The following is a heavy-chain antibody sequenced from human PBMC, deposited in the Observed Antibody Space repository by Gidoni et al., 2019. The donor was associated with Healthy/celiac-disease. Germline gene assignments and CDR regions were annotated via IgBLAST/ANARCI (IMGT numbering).Heavy chain of an antibody. CDR1: GYTFTSYG. CDR3: ALRGGDILTGSGAFDI. Sequence: QVQLVQSGAEVKKPGASVKVPCKASGYTFTSYGISWVRQAPGQGLEWMGWIRAYNGNTNYAQKLQGRVTMTTDPCTSTAYMELRSWRSDHTAVYYCALRGGDILTGSGAFDIWGQGTMVTVSS. D-gene: IGHD3-9*01. V-gene: IGHV1-18*04. CDR2: IRAYNGNT. J-gene: IGHJ3*02.